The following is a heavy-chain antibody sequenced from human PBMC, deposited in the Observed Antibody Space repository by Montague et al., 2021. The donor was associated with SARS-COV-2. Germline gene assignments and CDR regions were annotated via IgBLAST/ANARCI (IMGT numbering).Heavy chain of an antibody. Sequence: SETLSLTCTVSGGSISSTSYYWGWIRQSPGKGLEWIVCIYHSGSSYSSPSLRSRLSLSVDTSKNQFSLKLTSVTAAATAVYFCVRHPRTYNGFWSGYSGRLVFKFDSWGQGTLVTVSS. V-gene: IGHV4-39*01. CDR2: IYHSGSS. CDR3: VRHPRTYNGFWSGYSGRLVFKFDS. D-gene: IGHD3/OR15-3a*01. J-gene: IGHJ4*02. CDR1: GGSISSTSYY.